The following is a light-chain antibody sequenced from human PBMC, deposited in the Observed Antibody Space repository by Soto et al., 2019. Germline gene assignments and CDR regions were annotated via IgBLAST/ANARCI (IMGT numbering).Light chain of an antibody. CDR3: QQYGNSPLIT. J-gene: IGKJ3*01. V-gene: IGKV3-20*01. CDR1: QSVTGSY. Sequence: EIVLTQSPGTLSLSPGERATLSCRATQSVTGSYLAWYQQKPGQAPRLLLYGASSRATGIPDRISGSGSGTDFTLTISRLEPEDVAVYYCQQYGNSPLITFGPGTKVDIK. CDR2: GAS.